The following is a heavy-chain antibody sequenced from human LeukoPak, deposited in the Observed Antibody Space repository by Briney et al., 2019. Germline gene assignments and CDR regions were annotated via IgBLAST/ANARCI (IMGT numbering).Heavy chain of an antibody. Sequence: GGSLRLSCAASGFTFSSYSMNWVRQAPGKGLEWVSAISGSGGSTYYADSVKGRFTISRDNSKNTLYLQMNSLRAEDTAVYYCAKGYDFWSPFDYWGQGTLVTVSS. CDR2: ISGSGGST. D-gene: IGHD3-3*01. J-gene: IGHJ4*02. CDR3: AKGYDFWSPFDY. CDR1: GFTFSSYS. V-gene: IGHV3-23*01.